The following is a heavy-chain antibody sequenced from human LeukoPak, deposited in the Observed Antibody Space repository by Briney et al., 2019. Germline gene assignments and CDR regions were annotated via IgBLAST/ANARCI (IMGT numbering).Heavy chain of an antibody. J-gene: IGHJ4*02. V-gene: IGHV7-4-1*02. CDR3: AQDTSTDVFNY. Sequence: ASVKVSCKASEYTFTSYSMNWVRQAPGQGLEWMGWINTKTGNPAYAQGFTGRFVFSLDTSVSTAYLQISSLKVEDTAIYYCAQDTSTDVFNYWGQGTLVTVSS. CDR2: INTKTGNP. D-gene: IGHD5-18*01. CDR1: EYTFTSYS.